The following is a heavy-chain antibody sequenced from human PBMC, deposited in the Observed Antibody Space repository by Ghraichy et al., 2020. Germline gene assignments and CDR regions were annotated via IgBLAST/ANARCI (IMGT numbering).Heavy chain of an antibody. Sequence: ASVKVSCKASGYTFTSYGISWVRQAPGQGLEWMGWISAYNGNTNYAQKLQGRVTMTTDTSTSTAYMELRSLRSDDTAVYYCARDGTRYCSSTSCHLSAGGPPYYYYGMDVWGQGTTVTVSS. CDR3: ARDGTRYCSSTSCHLSAGGPPYYYYGMDV. V-gene: IGHV1-18*01. D-gene: IGHD2-2*01. CDR2: ISAYNGNT. J-gene: IGHJ6*02. CDR1: GYTFTSYG.